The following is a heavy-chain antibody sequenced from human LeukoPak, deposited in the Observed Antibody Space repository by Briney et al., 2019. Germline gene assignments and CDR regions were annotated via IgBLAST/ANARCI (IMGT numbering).Heavy chain of an antibody. CDR3: ARHETILGSWSY. J-gene: IGHJ4*02. CDR1: GGSISSSSYY. CDR2: IYYSGST. Sequence: SETLSLTCTVSGGSISSSSYYWSWIRQPPGKGLEWIGYIYYSGSTNYNPSLKSRVTISVDTSKNQFSLSLSSVTAADTAVYYCARHETILGSWSYWGQGTLVIVSS. D-gene: IGHD6-13*01. V-gene: IGHV4-61*05.